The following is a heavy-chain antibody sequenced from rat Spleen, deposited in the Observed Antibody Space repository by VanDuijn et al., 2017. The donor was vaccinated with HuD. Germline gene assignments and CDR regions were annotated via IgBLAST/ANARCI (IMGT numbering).Heavy chain of an antibody. V-gene: IGHV5-7*01. CDR1: GFTFSDYY. J-gene: IGHJ3*01. D-gene: IGHD4-3*01. CDR2: ISSDGSST. Sequence: EVQLVESGGGLVQPGGSMNLSCAASGFTFSDYYMAWVRQVPTKGLEWVATISSDGSSTYYRDSVKGRFTVSRENAKSTLYLLMDSLRSEDTATYYCARQDTSGYSNWFAYWGQGTLVTVSS. CDR3: ARQDTSGYSNWFAY.